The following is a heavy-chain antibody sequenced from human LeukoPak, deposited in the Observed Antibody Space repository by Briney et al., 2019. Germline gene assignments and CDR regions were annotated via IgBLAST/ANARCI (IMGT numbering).Heavy chain of an antibody. CDR3: ARPQYCSSTSCYLDY. CDR1: GYSFTSYW. V-gene: IGHV5-51*01. Sequence: GESLKISCRGSGYSFTSYWSGWVRQMPGKGLEWMGSIYPGYSDTRYSPSFQGQVTISDDKSISTAYLQWSSLKASDTAMYYCARPQYCSSTSCYLDYWGQGTLVTVSS. D-gene: IGHD2-2*01. J-gene: IGHJ4*02. CDR2: IYPGYSDT.